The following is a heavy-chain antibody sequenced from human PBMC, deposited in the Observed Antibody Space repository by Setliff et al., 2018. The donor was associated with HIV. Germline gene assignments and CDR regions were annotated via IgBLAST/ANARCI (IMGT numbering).Heavy chain of an antibody. D-gene: IGHD6-19*01. Sequence: GGSLRLSCAASGFTFSDAWMSWVRQAPGKGLEWVARIKNRANGGTTHYAAPVNGRFTISRDDSKNTLYLQMNSLKTEDTAVYYCSIDLPSSGFFPDYWGQGTLVTVSS. CDR3: SIDLPSSGFFPDY. CDR2: IKNRANGGTT. V-gene: IGHV3-15*01. J-gene: IGHJ4*02. CDR1: GFTFSDAW.